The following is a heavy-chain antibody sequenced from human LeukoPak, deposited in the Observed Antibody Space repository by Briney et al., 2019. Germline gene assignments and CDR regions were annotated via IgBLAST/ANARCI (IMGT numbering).Heavy chain of an antibody. CDR1: GYSFISYW. D-gene: IGHD7-27*01. V-gene: IGHV5-51*01. J-gene: IGHJ6*02. CDR3: ARLGKPIQYYYGVDV. CDR2: IHPADSDT. Sequence: GESLKISCKGSGYSFISYWIGWVRQMPGKGPEWMGIIHPADSDTRYSPSFQGQVTISADKSISTAYLQWSSLKASDTAMYYCARLGKPIQYYYGVDVWGLETTVTVSS.